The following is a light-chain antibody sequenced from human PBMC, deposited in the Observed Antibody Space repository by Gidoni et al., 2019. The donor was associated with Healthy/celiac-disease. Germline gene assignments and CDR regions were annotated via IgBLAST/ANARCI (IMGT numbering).Light chain of an antibody. Sequence: EIRLTQSPATLSLSPGETATLSCRARQSVIIYFAWYQHKPGQAPRLLIYDASTRATGIPATFSGSGSVPAFTLPISSLAPDDFAVYYFQQRSNWPRTFGQGTKVEIK. CDR2: DAS. V-gene: IGKV3-11*01. J-gene: IGKJ1*01. CDR3: QQRSNWPRT. CDR1: QSVIIY.